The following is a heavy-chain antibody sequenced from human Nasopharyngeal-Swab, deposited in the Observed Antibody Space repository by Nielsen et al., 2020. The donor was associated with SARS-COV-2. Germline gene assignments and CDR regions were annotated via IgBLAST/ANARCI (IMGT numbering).Heavy chain of an antibody. D-gene: IGHD3-16*02. CDR1: GFTFSSYW. V-gene: IGHV3-74*01. CDR2: INSDGSST. J-gene: IGHJ3*02. Sequence: GGSLRLSCAASGFTFSSYWMHWVRQAPGKGLVWASRINSDGSSTSYADSVKGRFTISRDNAKNTLYLQMNSLRAEDTAVYYCAREQTGYYDYVWGSYREDAFDIWGQGTMVTVSS. CDR3: AREQTGYYDYVWGSYREDAFDI.